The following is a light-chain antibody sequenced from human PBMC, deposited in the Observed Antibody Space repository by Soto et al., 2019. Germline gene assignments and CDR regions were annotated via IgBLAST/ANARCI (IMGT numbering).Light chain of an antibody. V-gene: IGKV2-28*01. J-gene: IGKJ3*01. CDR3: MQTLQTPR. CDR2: LGS. CDR1: QSLLHRNGFNY. Sequence: DIVMTQSPLSLPVTPGEPASISCRSSQSLLHRNGFNYVDWYVQKPGHSPQLLIYLGSNRASGVPDRFSGSGSGTDFTLKISRVEAEDVGVYYCMQTLQTPRFGPGTKVDIK.